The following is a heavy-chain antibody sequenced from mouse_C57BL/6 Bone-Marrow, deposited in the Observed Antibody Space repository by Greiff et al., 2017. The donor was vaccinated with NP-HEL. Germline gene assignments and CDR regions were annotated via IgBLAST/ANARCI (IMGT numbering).Heavy chain of an antibody. CDR2: ISSGSSTI. CDR1: GFTFSDYG. D-gene: IGHD2-4*01. V-gene: IGHV5-17*01. CDR3: ARGRLRRPYWYFDV. J-gene: IGHJ1*03. Sequence: EVKLVESGGGLVKPGGSLKLSCAASGFTFSDYGMHWVRQAPEKGLEWVAYISSGSSTIYYADTVKGRFTISRDNAKNTLFLQMTSLRSEDTAMYYCARGRLRRPYWYFDVWGTGTTVTVSS.